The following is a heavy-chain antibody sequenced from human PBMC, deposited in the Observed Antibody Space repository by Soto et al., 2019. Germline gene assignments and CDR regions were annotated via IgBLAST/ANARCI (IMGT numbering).Heavy chain of an antibody. Sequence: QVQLQESGPGLVKPSETLSLTCTVSGGSISSYYWSWIRQPPGKGLEWIGYIYYSGSTNYNPSLKSLVTRSVDTSKNQFSLKLSSVTAADTAVYYCAGVTTTAFAFDIWGQGTMVTVSS. J-gene: IGHJ3*02. CDR3: AGVTTTAFAFDI. D-gene: IGHD4-17*01. V-gene: IGHV4-59*08. CDR2: IYYSGST. CDR1: GGSISSYY.